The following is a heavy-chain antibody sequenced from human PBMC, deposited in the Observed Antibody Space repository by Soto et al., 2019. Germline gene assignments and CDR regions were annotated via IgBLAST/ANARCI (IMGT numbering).Heavy chain of an antibody. CDR3: ARDGSIDSGIAVRPDWFDP. CDR2: INPSGGST. CDR1: GYTFTSYY. J-gene: IGHJ5*02. Sequence: ASVTVSCKASGYTFTSYYMHWVRQAPGHGLEWMGIINPSGGSTSYAQKFPGRVTMNSDTSPSTVYMALSSLRSEDTAVYYCARDGSIDSGIAVRPDWFDPWGQGTLATVSS. V-gene: IGHV1-46*01. D-gene: IGHD6-6*01.